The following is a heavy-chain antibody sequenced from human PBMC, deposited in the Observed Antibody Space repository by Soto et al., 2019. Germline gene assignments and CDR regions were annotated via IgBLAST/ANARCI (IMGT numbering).Heavy chain of an antibody. CDR1: GFSLSNARMG. J-gene: IGHJ5*02. CDR2: IFSNDEK. D-gene: IGHD4-17*01. V-gene: IGHV2-26*01. CDR3: ARTREDYGDFSYNWFDH. Sequence: XGPTLVNPTETLTLTCTVSGFSLSNARMGVSWIRQPPGKALEWLAHIFSNDEKSYSTSLKSRLTISKDTSKSQVVLTMTNMDPVDTATYYCARTREDYGDFSYNWFDHWGQGTLVTVSS.